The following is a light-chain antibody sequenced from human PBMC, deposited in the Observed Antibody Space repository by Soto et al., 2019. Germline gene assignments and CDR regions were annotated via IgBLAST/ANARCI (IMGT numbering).Light chain of an antibody. CDR2: LEGCGSS. CDR1: RGYRSYI. V-gene: IGLV4-60*03. J-gene: IGLJ2*01. Sequence: QLVLTQSSSASASLGSSVKLTCTLSRGYRSYIIAWHQQQPGKAPRYLMKLEGCGSSNKGSGVPDRFSGSSSGADRHLTISNLQSEDETDYYYETWDSNTHVVFGGGTKLTVL. CDR3: ETWDSNTHVV.